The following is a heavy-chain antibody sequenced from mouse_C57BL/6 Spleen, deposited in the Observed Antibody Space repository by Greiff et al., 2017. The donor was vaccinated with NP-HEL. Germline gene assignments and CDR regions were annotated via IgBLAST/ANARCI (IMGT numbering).Heavy chain of an antibody. V-gene: IGHV1-53*01. J-gene: IGHJ4*01. CDR1: GYTFTSYW. CDR2: INPSNGGT. Sequence: QVQLQQPGTELVKPGASVKLSCKASGYTFTSYWMHWVKQRPGQGLEWIGNINPSNGGTNYNEKFKSKATLTVDKSSSTAYMQLSSLTSEDSAVYYCARNPYYYGLHYYAMDYWGQGTSVTVSS. D-gene: IGHD2-1*01. CDR3: ARNPYYYGLHYYAMDY.